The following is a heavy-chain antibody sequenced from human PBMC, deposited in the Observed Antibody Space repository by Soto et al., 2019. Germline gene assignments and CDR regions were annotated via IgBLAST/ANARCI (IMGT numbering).Heavy chain of an antibody. CDR1: GGSISSSSYY. D-gene: IGHD1-1*01. CDR3: ARQPLERRYYYYYYMDV. J-gene: IGHJ6*03. V-gene: IGHV4-39*01. CDR2: IYYSGST. Sequence: SETLSLTCTVSGGSISSSSYYWGWIRQPPGKGLEWIGSIYYSGSTYYNPSLKSRVPISVDTSKNQFSLKLSSVTAADTAVYYCARQPLERRYYYYYYMDVWGKGTTVTVSS.